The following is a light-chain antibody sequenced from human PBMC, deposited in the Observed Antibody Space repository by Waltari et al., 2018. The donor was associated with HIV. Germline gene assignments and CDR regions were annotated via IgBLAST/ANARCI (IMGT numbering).Light chain of an antibody. CDR1: ISNIGTNS. V-gene: IGLV1-44*01. Sequence: HSVLTQAPSASGTLGQRVTISCSGSISNIGTNSVSWFQQLPGMSPRVCIFSDSQRPSGVPDRFSAAKSGTAAALAIDGLESGDEADYYCAARDDILSGSWVFGGGT. CDR2: SDS. CDR3: AARDDILSGSWV. J-gene: IGLJ3*02.